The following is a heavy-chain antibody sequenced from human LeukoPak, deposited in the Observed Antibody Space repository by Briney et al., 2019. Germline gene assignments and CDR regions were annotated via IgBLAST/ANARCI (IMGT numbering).Heavy chain of an antibody. D-gene: IGHD2-8*02. V-gene: IGHV3-7*05. CDR1: GLTFTGQL. CDR3: ATSSGGHPYYFDY. Sequence: GGSLRLSCAPSGLTFTGQLMTWVRQAPGKGLEWVANINEDGTDKNYVDSVKGRFTISRDNSRNSLHLQMDSLRAEDTAVYYCATSSGGHPYYFDYWGQGTLVTVSS. CDR2: INEDGTDK. J-gene: IGHJ4*02.